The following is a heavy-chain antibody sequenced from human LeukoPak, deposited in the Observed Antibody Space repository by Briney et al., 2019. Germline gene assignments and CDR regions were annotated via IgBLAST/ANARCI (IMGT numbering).Heavy chain of an antibody. CDR1: GGSISSYY. V-gene: IGHV4-59*08. CDR3: ATYSGSYFDAFDI. Sequence: PETLSLTCTVSGGSISSYYWSWIRQPPGKGLEWIGYIYYSGSTNYNPSLKSRVTISVDTSKNQFSLKLSSVTAADTAVYYCATYSGSYFDAFDIWGQGTMVTVSS. CDR2: IYYSGST. D-gene: IGHD1-26*01. J-gene: IGHJ3*02.